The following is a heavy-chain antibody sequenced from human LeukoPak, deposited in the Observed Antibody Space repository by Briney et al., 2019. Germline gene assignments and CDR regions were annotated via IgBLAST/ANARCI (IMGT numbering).Heavy chain of an antibody. CDR1: GFTFSANY. CDR2: IYTGGTT. V-gene: IGHV3-53*01. J-gene: IGHJ4*02. Sequence: GGSLRLSCAASGFTFSANYISWVRQAPGKGLEWVSVIYTGGTTYYADSVKGRFTFSRDNSKNTLYLQMNSLRAEDTAVYYCAKDMRFDWTPYYFDYWGQGTLVTVSS. CDR3: AKDMRFDWTPYYFDY. D-gene: IGHD3-9*01.